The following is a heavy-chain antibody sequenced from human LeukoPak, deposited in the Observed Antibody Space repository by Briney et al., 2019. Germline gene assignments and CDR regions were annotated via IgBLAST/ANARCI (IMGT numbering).Heavy chain of an antibody. CDR3: ARAPSVFCSGGSCYSWFDP. CDR1: GGTFSSYA. V-gene: IGHV1-69*13. CDR2: IIPIFGTA. J-gene: IGHJ5*02. D-gene: IGHD2-15*01. Sequence: WASVKVSCKASGGTFSSYAISWVRQAPGQGLEWMGGIIPIFGTANYAQKFQGRVTITADESTSTAYMELSSLRSEDTAVYYCARAPSVFCSGGSCYSWFDPWGQGTLVTVSS.